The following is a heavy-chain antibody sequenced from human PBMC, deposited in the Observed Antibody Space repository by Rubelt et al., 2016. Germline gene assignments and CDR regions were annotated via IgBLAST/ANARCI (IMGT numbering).Heavy chain of an antibody. CDR3: ARGLIDWGWYFDL. D-gene: IGHD7-27*01. J-gene: IGHJ2*01. CDR1: GGSFSGYY. Sequence: QVQLQQWGAGLLKPSETLSLTCAVYGGSFSGYYWSWIRQPPGKGLEWIGEINHSGSTNYNPSLKGRVTISVDTSKNQFSLKLSSVTAADTAVYYCARGLIDWGWYFDLWGRGTLVTVSS. CDR2: INHSGST. V-gene: IGHV4-34*01.